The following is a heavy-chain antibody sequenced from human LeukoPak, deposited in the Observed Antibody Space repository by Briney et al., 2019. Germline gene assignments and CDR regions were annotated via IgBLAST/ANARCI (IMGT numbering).Heavy chain of an antibody. CDR2: IYYSGST. CDR1: GGSISSYY. V-gene: IGHV4-59*01. J-gene: IGHJ3*02. D-gene: IGHD6-13*01. Sequence: SETLSLTCTVSGGSISSYYWSWIRQPPGKGLEWIGYIYYSGSTNYNPSLKSRVTISTDTSKNQFSLKLSSVTAADTAVYYCARVGIAAARDAFDIWGQGTMVTVSS. CDR3: ARVGIAAARDAFDI.